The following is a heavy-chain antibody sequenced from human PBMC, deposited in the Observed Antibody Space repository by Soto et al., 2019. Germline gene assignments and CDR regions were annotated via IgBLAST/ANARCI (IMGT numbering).Heavy chain of an antibody. Sequence: GGSLRLSCAASGFTFSSYGMHWVRQAPGKGLEWVAVISYDGSNKYYADSVKGRFTISRDNSKNTLYLQMNSLRAEDTAVYYCAKDLSSGWRYGMDVWGQGTTVTVSS. V-gene: IGHV3-30*18. CDR1: GFTFSSYG. CDR2: ISYDGSNK. J-gene: IGHJ6*02. D-gene: IGHD6-19*01. CDR3: AKDLSSGWRYGMDV.